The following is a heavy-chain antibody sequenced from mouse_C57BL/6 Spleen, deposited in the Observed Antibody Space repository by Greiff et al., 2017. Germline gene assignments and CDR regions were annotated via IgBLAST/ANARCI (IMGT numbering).Heavy chain of an antibody. CDR1: GYAFTNYL. Sequence: QVQLKQSGAELVRPGTSVKVSCKASGYAFTNYLIEWVKQRPGQGLEWIGVINPGSGGMNYNEKFKGKATMTADKSSSTAYMQLSSLTSEDSAVYFGARFNWEGFAYWGKGLWSLSLQ. J-gene: IGHJ3*01. CDR2: INPGSGGM. V-gene: IGHV1-54*01. CDR3: ARFNWEGFAY. D-gene: IGHD4-1*01.